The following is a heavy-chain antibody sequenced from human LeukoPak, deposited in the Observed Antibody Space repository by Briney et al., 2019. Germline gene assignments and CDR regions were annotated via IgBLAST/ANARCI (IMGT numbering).Heavy chain of an antibody. CDR1: GGSISSYY. J-gene: IGHJ6*03. CDR2: IYYSGST. Sequence: PSETLSLTCTVSGGSISSYYWSWLRQPPGKGLEWIGYIYYSGSTNYNPSLKSRVTISVDTSKNQFSLKLSSVTAADTAVYYCARRFDSTLTQYYYMDVWGKGTTVTVSS. D-gene: IGHD3-22*01. V-gene: IGHV4-59*08. CDR3: ARRFDSTLTQYYYMDV.